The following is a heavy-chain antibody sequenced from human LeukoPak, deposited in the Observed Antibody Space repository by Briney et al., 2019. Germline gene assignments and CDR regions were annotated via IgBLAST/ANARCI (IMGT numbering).Heavy chain of an antibody. J-gene: IGHJ6*03. CDR2: ISWNSGSI. CDR1: GFTFDDYA. CDR3: AKDSQDIVVVPAAIRVYYFYYYMDV. D-gene: IGHD2-2*02. V-gene: IGHV3-9*01. Sequence: GGSLRLSCAASGFTFDDYAMHWVRQAPGKGLEWVSGISWNSGSIGYADSVKGRFTISRDNAKNSLYLQMNSLRAEDTALYYCAKDSQDIVVVPAAIRVYYFYYYMDVWGKRTTVTVSS.